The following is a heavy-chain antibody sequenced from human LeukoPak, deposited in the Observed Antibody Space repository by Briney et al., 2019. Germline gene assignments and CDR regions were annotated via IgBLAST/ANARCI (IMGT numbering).Heavy chain of an antibody. CDR2: IIPIFGTA. J-gene: IGHJ4*02. CDR3: ASLGKRITMVRGVND. V-gene: IGHV1-69*13. D-gene: IGHD3-10*01. CDR1: GGTFSSYA. Sequence: GASVKVSCKAAGGTFSSYAISWVRQTPGQGLEWMGGIIPIFGTANYAQKFQGRVTITADESTSTAYMELSSLRSEDTAVYYCASLGKRITMVRGVNDWGQGTLVSVSS.